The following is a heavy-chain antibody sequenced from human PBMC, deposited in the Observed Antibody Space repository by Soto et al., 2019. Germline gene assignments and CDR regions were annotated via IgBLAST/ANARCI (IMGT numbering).Heavy chain of an antibody. Sequence: PXVSVTQSCAACGVTGSSNYMSLVRQTTGKGLDSLSVTYSGGSTYYADSVKGRFTISRDNSKNTLYLQMNSLRAEDTAVYYCARDSTYYASSGKAEEGRTYYYYGMDVWGQGTKVTVYS. CDR2: TYSGGST. CDR3: ARDSTYYASSGKAEEGRTYYYYGMDV. CDR1: GVTGSSNY. V-gene: IGHV3-53*01. J-gene: IGHJ6*02. D-gene: IGHD3-22*01.